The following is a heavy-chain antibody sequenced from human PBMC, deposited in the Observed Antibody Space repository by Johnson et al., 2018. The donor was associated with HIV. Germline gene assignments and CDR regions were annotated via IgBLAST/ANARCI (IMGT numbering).Heavy chain of an antibody. CDR3: ARDSASDAFDI. CDR2: IQSDGDNK. J-gene: IGHJ3*02. D-gene: IGHD2-2*01. V-gene: IGHV3-30*02. Sequence: QVQLVESGGGVVQPGGSLRLSCAASGFTFSNYGMHWVRQAPGKGLEWVAFIQSDGDNKYYADSVKGRFTISRDMSKNTLYLQMNSLRAGDTAVYYCARDSASDAFDIWGQGTMVTVSS. CDR1: GFTFSNYG.